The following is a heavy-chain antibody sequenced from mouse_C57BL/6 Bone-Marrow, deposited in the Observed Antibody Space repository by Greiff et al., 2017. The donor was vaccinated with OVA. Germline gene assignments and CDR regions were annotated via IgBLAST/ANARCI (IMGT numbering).Heavy chain of an antibody. J-gene: IGHJ1*03. D-gene: IGHD4-1*01. CDR1: GFTFSSYA. Sequence: EVQLVESGGGLVKPGGSLKLSCAASGFTFSSYAMSWVRQTPEKRLEWVATISDGGSYTYYPDNVKGRFTISRDNAKNNLYLHMSHLKSEDTAMYDCARALNTKSPLEGFDVWGTGTTVTVSS. CDR2: ISDGGSYT. V-gene: IGHV5-4*01. CDR3: ARALNTKSPLEGFDV.